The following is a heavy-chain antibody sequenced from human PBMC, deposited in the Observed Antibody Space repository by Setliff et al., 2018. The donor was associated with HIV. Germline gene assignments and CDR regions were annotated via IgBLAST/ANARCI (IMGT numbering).Heavy chain of an antibody. CDR3: ARDNTVWSCDH. Sequence: ASVKVSCKASGYTFTDYYMHWVKQAPGKGPEWMGWMNPNSGNTGYAQKFQGRVTMTRNTSIRTAYMELSSLRSEDTAVYHCARDNTVWSCDHWGQGTLVTVSS. V-gene: IGHV1-8*02. D-gene: IGHD2-8*02. J-gene: IGHJ4*02. CDR2: MNPNSGNT. CDR1: GYTFTDYY.